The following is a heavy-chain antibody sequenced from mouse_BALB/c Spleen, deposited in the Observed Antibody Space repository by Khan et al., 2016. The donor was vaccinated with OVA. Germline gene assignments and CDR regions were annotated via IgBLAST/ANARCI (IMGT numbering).Heavy chain of an antibody. Sequence: EVELVESGTVLARPGASVKMSCKASGYSFTSYLIHWVKQRPGQGLEWIGDIYPGNIDTTYNQKFKDKAKLTAGTSANTAYMELSSLTNEDSAVYYCARGGYSSFAYWGQGTLVTVSA. CDR2: IYPGNIDT. J-gene: IGHJ3*01. V-gene: IGHV1-5*01. CDR1: GYSFTSYL. D-gene: IGHD1-3*01. CDR3: ARGGYSSFAY.